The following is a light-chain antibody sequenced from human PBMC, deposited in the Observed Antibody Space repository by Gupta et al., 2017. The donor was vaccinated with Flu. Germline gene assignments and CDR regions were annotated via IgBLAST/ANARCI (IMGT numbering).Light chain of an antibody. J-gene: IGLJ2*01. Sequence: SVLPHPPPVSGAPGQRVTISGTGISSNIGAGYDVHWYQQLPGTAPKLLIYGNSNRPSGVPDRFSGSKSGTSASLAITGLQAEDEADYYCQSYDSSLSGSVVFGGGTKLTVL. CDR3: QSYDSSLSGSVV. V-gene: IGLV1-40*01. CDR1: SSNIGAGYD. CDR2: GNS.